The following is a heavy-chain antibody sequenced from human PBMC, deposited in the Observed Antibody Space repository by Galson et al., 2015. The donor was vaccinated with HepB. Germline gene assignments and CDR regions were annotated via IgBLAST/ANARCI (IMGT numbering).Heavy chain of an antibody. CDR1: HGSINNYY. CDR2: IYYNGDT. D-gene: IGHD2-2*01. V-gene: IGHV4-59*08. Sequence: ETLSLTCSVSHGSINNYYWSWLRQSPGNRLEWLAYIYYNGDTTYNPSLGYRVLMSVDTSVNQVTLWLTSVTAADTAVYYCARHPGRGSVGYAFDLWGQGTLVTVSA. J-gene: IGHJ4*02. CDR3: ARHPGRGSVGYAFDL.